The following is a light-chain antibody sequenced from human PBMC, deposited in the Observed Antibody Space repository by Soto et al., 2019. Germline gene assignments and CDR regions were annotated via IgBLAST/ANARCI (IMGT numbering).Light chain of an antibody. CDR1: QTINNW. CDR2: HAS. CDR3: QHYYSYPST. J-gene: IGKJ1*01. V-gene: IGKV1-5*01. Sequence: DIQMTQSPSTLSASIGDRVTITCRASQTINNWLAWYQQKQGKAPNILIYHASNLETGDLSRFSGSAFGKEFTLSIITLLPDDFATYYCQHYYSYPSTFAQGTKLDIK.